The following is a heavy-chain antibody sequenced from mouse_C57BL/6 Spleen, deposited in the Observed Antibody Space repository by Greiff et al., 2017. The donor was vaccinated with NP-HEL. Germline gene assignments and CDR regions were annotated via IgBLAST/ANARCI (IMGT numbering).Heavy chain of an antibody. CDR2: IYPGDGDT. Sequence: VQLQESGPELVKPGASVKISCKASGYAFSSSWMNWVKQRPGKGLEWIGRIYPGDGDTNYNGKFKGKATLTADKSSSTAYMQLSSLTSEDSAVYVCARNYGSSYPSMDYWGQGTSVTVSS. J-gene: IGHJ4*01. D-gene: IGHD1-1*01. CDR3: ARNYGSSYPSMDY. V-gene: IGHV1-82*01. CDR1: GYAFSSSW.